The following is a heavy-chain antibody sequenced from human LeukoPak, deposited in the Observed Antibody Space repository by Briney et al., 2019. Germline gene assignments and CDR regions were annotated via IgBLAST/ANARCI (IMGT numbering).Heavy chain of an antibody. D-gene: IGHD2-15*01. V-gene: IGHV1-18*01. CDR2: ISVYNGNT. CDR1: GYTFTSYA. CDR3: ARDSGFCSGGSCYPPAQSY. J-gene: IGHJ4*02. Sequence: ASVKVSCKASGYTFTSYAMNWVRQAPGQGLEWMGWISVYNGNTNYSQSLQGRVSMTIDTSATTAYMELRSLRSDDTAVYYCARDSGFCSGGSCYPPAQSYWGQGTLVTVSS.